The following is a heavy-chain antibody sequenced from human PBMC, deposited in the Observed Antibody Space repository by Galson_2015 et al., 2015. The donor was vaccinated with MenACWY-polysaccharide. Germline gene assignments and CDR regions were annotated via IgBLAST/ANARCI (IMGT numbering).Heavy chain of an antibody. J-gene: IGHJ3*02. CDR2: IQYDGSKI. CDR1: GSRFSSSG. V-gene: IGHV3-33*01. CDR3: AREGSRIVFHAFDT. D-gene: IGHD6-13*01. Sequence: SLRLSCAASGSRFSSSGMHWVRQAPGKGLEWVAVIQYDGSKIVYADSVKGRFTISRDNSKNTLFLEVNSLGAEDTAVYYCAREGSRIVFHAFDTWGQGTMVTVSS.